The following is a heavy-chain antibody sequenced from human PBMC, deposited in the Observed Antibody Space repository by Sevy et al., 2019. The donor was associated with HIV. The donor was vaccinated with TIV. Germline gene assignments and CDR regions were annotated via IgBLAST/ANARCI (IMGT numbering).Heavy chain of an antibody. CDR1: GYTFTGYY. Sequence: ASVKVSCKASGYTFTGYYMHWVRQAPGQGLEWMGWINPNIGGTNYTQKFQGRVTMTRDTSISTAYMELSRLRSDDTAVLYCASGQAYYDILTGYEYYYYYGMDVWGQGTTVTVSS. CDR2: INPNIGGT. V-gene: IGHV1-2*02. J-gene: IGHJ6*02. D-gene: IGHD3-9*01. CDR3: ASGQAYYDILTGYEYYYYYGMDV.